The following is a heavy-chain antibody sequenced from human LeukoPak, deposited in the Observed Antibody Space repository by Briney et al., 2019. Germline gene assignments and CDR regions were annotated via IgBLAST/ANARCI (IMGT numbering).Heavy chain of an antibody. CDR1: GFTFRNHD. CDR2: ISSSGITI. Sequence: PGGSLRLSCAASGFTFRNHDLNWVRQAPGKGLEWVSYISSSGITIYYADSVKGRFTISRDNAKNSLYLQMNSLRAEDTAVYHCAKSNYFESGGYYFFDYWGQGTLVTVSS. CDR3: AKSNYFESGGYYFFDY. D-gene: IGHD3-22*01. J-gene: IGHJ4*02. V-gene: IGHV3-48*03.